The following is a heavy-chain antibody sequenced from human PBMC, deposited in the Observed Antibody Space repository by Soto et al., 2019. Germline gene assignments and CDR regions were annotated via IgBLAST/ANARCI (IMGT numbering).Heavy chain of an antibody. CDR2: IWYDGSNK. V-gene: IGHV3-33*01. CDR3: GRGNGHNSGYFDY. J-gene: IGHJ4*02. CDR1: EFTFSNYG. D-gene: IGHD2-8*01. Sequence: QVQLVESGGGVVQPGRSLRLSCAASEFTFSNYGMHWVRQAPGKGLEWVAVIWYDGSNKYYADSVKGRFTISRDNSKNTMYLQMDSLRGEDTAVYYWGRGNGHNSGYFDYWGQGTLVTVSS.